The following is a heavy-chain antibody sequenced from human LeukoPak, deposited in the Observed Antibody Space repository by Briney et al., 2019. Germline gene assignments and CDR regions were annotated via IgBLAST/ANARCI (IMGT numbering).Heavy chain of an antibody. CDR1: GGSISSYY. J-gene: IGHJ4*02. D-gene: IGHD2-21*02. Sequence: SETLSLTCTVSGGSISSYYWNXXXQPXGXGXXWIGYIYYSGSTNYNPSLKSRVTXSLDTSKNQFSLRLTSVTAADTAVYYCARHDGVVTANDYWGQGTLVTVSS. CDR3: ARHDGVVTANDY. CDR2: IYYSGST. V-gene: IGHV4-59*08.